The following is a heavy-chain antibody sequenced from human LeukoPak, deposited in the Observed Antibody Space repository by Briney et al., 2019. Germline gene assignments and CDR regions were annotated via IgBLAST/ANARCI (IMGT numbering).Heavy chain of an antibody. J-gene: IGHJ6*02. D-gene: IGHD5-18*01. CDR2: INPNSGGT. Sequence: EASVKVSCKASGYTFTGYYMHWVRQAPGQGLEWMGWINPNSGGTNYAQKFQGRVTMTRDTSISTAYMELSRLRSDDTAVYYCAMGSGYGPLGGDYYYGMDVWGQGTTVTVSS. CDR3: AMGSGYGPLGGDYYYGMDV. CDR1: GYTFTGYY. V-gene: IGHV1-2*02.